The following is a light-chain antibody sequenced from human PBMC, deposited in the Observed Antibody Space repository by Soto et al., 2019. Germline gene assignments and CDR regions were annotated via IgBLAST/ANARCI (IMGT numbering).Light chain of an antibody. CDR2: QDS. Sequence: SYELTQPPSVSVSPGQTASITCSGDKLGDKYACWYQQKPGQSPVLVIYQDSKRPSGIPERFSGSKSGTSASLAISGLQSEDEADYYCAAWDDSLFGPVFGGGTKLTVL. V-gene: IGLV3-1*01. J-gene: IGLJ2*01. CDR1: KLGDKY. CDR3: AAWDDSLFGPV.